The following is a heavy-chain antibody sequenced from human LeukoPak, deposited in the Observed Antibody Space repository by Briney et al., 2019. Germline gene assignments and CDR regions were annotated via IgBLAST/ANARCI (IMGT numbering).Heavy chain of an antibody. Sequence: GGSLRLSCAASGFTFSTSSMNWVRQVPGKGLEWVSSISSASTFIHYANSVKGRFTISRDNANKSVYLQMNSLRAEDTAVYYCARDDCSSTSCYTVDYWGQGILVTVSS. D-gene: IGHD2-2*02. CDR3: ARDDCSSTSCYTVDY. CDR1: GFTFSTSS. CDR2: ISSASTFI. J-gene: IGHJ4*02. V-gene: IGHV3-21*01.